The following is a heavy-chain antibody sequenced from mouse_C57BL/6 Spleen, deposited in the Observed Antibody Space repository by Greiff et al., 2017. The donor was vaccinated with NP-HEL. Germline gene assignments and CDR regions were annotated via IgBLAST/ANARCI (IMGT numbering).Heavy chain of an antibody. CDR3: ARGPHYYGSCYWYFDV. Sequence: QVQLQQSGPGLVQPSQSLSITCTVSGFSLTSYGVHWVRQSPGKGLEWLGVIWSGGSTDYNAAFISRLSISTDNSTSQVFFKMNSLQADATAIYYCARGPHYYGSCYWYFDVWGTGTTVTVSS. CDR2: IWSGGST. D-gene: IGHD1-1*01. CDR1: GFSLTSYG. V-gene: IGHV2-2*01. J-gene: IGHJ1*03.